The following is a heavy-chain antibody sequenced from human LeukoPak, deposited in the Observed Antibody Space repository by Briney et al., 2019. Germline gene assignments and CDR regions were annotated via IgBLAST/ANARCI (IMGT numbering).Heavy chain of an antibody. J-gene: IGHJ6*02. CDR3: AKDEWVAAAGTALTWYYYGMDA. CDR2: IRYDGSNK. V-gene: IGHV3-30*02. D-gene: IGHD6-13*01. Sequence: GGSLRLSSAASGFTFSNYGMHWVRQAPSKGLEWVAFIRYDGSNKYYADSVKGRFTISSDNSKNTLYLQMNSLSAEDTAVYYCAKDEWVAAAGTALTWYYYGMDAWGQGTTVTVSS. CDR1: GFTFSNYG.